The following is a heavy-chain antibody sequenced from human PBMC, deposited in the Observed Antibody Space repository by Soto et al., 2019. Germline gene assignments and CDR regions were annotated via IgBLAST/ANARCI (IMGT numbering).Heavy chain of an antibody. D-gene: IGHD5-12*01. CDR3: ASGRGRGYSGYDYRFDY. Sequence: SETLSLTCTVSGGSISSGGYYWSWIRQHPGKGLEWIGYIYYSGSTYYNPSLKSRVTISVDTSKNQFSLKLSSVTAADTAVYYCASGRGRGYSGYDYRFDYWGQGTLVTVSS. V-gene: IGHV4-31*03. CDR1: GGSISSGGYY. J-gene: IGHJ4*02. CDR2: IYYSGST.